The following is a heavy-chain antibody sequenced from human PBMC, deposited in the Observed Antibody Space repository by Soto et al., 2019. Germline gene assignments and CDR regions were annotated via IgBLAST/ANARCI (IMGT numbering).Heavy chain of an antibody. CDR3: ARGGYFDSSNYLAY. V-gene: IGHV1-69*06. CDR1: GGTFSSYA. J-gene: IGHJ4*02. Sequence: SAKVSCKASGGTFSSYAISWVRQALGQGLEWMGGIIPIFGTANYAQKFQGRVTITADTSASTAYMELSSLRSEDTAVYYCARGGYFDSSNYLAYWGLGTLVTGFS. D-gene: IGHD3-22*01. CDR2: IIPIFGTA.